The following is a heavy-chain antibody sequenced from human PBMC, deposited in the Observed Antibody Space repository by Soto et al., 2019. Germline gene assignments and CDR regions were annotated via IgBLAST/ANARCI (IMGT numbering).Heavy chain of an antibody. CDR1: GFTFSSYS. CDR2: ISGSGDNT. J-gene: IGHJ4*02. CDR3: AKEFTDYFDY. V-gene: IGHV3-23*01. Sequence: GSLRLSCAASGFTFSSYSMSWVRQAPGKGLEWVSGISGSGDNTYYPDSVKGRFTISRDNSKNTVYLQMNSLRAEDTAIYYCAKEFTDYFDYWGQGNLVTVSS. D-gene: IGHD2-8*02.